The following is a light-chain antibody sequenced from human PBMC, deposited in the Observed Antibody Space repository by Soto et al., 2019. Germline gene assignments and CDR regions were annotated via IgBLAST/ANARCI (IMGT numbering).Light chain of an antibody. V-gene: IGLV1-47*01. Sequence: QSVLTQPPSASETPGQRVTISCSGSSSNIGSNYVYWYQQLPGTAPKLLIYRNNQRPSGVPDRFSGSKSGTSASLAISGLRSEDEADYYCAAWDDSLSGVFGGGTKLTVL. CDR2: RNN. J-gene: IGLJ3*02. CDR1: SSNIGSNY. CDR3: AAWDDSLSGV.